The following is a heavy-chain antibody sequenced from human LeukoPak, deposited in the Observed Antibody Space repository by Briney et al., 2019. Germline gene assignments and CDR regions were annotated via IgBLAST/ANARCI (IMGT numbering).Heavy chain of an antibody. CDR1: GFTLNDYW. J-gene: IGHJ4*02. Sequence: GGSLRLSCAAFGFTLNDYWMHWVRQVPWTGLVWVSYINSDGTNTDYADSVKGRFTIFRDDAKKTLYLQMNSLRAEDTAVYYCVRQDSGSYLGGYWGQGTLVTVSS. D-gene: IGHD1-26*01. CDR3: VRQDSGSYLGGY. V-gene: IGHV3-74*01. CDR2: INSDGTNT.